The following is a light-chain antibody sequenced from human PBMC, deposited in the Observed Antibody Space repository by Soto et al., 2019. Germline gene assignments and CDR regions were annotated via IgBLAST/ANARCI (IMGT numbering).Light chain of an antibody. V-gene: IGLV2-23*01. CDR3: CSYAGSSTLYV. Sequence: QSVLTQPASVSGSPGQSITISCTGTSSDVGSYNLVSWYQQHPGKAPKLMIYEGSKRPSGVSNRFSGSKSGNTASLTISGLQAEDEAYYYCCSYAGSSTLYVFGNGTKVTVL. CDR1: SSDVGSYNL. J-gene: IGLJ1*01. CDR2: EGS.